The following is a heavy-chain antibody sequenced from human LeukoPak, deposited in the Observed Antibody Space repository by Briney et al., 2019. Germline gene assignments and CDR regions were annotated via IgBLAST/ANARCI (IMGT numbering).Heavy chain of an antibody. D-gene: IGHD4-17*01. CDR2: IYYSGST. CDR3: ARAGYGDSDFDY. V-gene: IGHV4-39*01. CDR1: GGSISSSSYY. J-gene: IGHJ4*02. Sequence: SETLSLTCTVSGGSISSSSYYWGWIRQPPGKGREWIGSIYYSGSTYYNPSLKSRVTISVDTSKNQFSLKLNSVTAADTAVYYCARAGYGDSDFDYWGQGTLVTVSS.